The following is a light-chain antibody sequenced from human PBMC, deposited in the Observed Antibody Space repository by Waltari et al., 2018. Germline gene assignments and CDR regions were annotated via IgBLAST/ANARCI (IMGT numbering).Light chain of an antibody. J-gene: IGKJ2*03. V-gene: IGKV3-20*01. Sequence: IVLTHSPGTLSLSPGARATLSCRASQRIFSTNLAWYQQNPCQAPRRLIYDVSNRATVIAYRFSGSGSGTDFTLTTSRLEPEDFAVYFRQQQHPSFLYSFGQGTKLEIK. CDR2: DVS. CDR1: QRIFSTN. CDR3: QQQHPSFLYS.